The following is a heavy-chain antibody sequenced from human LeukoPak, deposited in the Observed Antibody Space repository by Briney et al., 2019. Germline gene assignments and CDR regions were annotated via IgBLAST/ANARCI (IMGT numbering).Heavy chain of an antibody. D-gene: IGHD3-22*01. Sequence: ASVKVSCKASGGTSSSYAISWVRQAPGQGLEWMGGIIPIFGTANYAQKFQGRVTITADESTSTAYMELSSLRSEDTAVYYCARDRGYDSSGYYYSFDYWGQGTLVTVSS. V-gene: IGHV1-69*13. CDR2: IIPIFGTA. CDR3: ARDRGYDSSGYYYSFDY. J-gene: IGHJ4*02. CDR1: GGTSSSYA.